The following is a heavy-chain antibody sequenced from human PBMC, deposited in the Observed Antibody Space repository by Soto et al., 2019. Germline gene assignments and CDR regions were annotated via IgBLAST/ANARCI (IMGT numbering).Heavy chain of an antibody. CDR2: IWYDGSNK. J-gene: IGHJ4*02. Sequence: PGGSLRLSCAASGFTFSSYGMHWVRQAPGKGLEWVAVIWYDGSNKYYADSVKGRFTISRDNSKNTLYLQMNSLRAEDTAVYYCARGLAAAGIAIGYWGQGTLVTVSS. CDR1: GFTFSSYG. V-gene: IGHV3-33*01. D-gene: IGHD6-13*01. CDR3: ARGLAAAGIAIGY.